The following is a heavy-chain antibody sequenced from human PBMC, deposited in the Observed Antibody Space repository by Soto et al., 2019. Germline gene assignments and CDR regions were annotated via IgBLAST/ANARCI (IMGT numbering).Heavy chain of an antibody. CDR2: INSDGSST. V-gene: IGHV3-74*01. D-gene: IGHD5-18*01. CDR1: GFTLSAYW. J-gene: IGHJ6*02. Sequence: PGGSLRLSCAASGFTLSAYWMHWVRQAPGRGLEWVSRINSDGSSTSYADSVKGRFTISRDNAKNTLYLQMNSLRAEDTAVYYCARDLRRRGYSYGYYYYGMDVWGQGTTVTVSS. CDR3: ARDLRRRGYSYGYYYYGMDV.